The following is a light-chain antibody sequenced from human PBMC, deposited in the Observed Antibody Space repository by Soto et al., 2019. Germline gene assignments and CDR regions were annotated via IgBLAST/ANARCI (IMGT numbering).Light chain of an antibody. CDR1: QSLSISD. Sequence: EIVLTQSPGTLSLSPGERATLSCRASQSLSISDLAWSQQKPGQAPRLLIYDASTRPTGTPDRFSGSGSGTDFTPTSIRLKHEVFAMCYCLQHHKSPWTFGHGTKVAIK. CDR3: LQHHKSPWT. J-gene: IGKJ1*01. CDR2: DAS. V-gene: IGKV3-20*01.